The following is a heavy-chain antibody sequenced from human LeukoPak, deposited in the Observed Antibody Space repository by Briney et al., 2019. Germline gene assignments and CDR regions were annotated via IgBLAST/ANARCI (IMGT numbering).Heavy chain of an antibody. CDR1: GGSFSGYY. CDR3: ARTDYDVLS. D-gene: IGHD3-9*01. V-gene: IGHV4-34*01. Sequence: SETLSLTCAVYGGSFSGYYWGWIRQPPGKGLEWIGTIYYSGSTYYSPSLPSRVTISVDTSKNHFSLNLSSVTAADTAVYYCARTDYDVLSWGQGTLVTVSS. CDR2: IYYSGST. J-gene: IGHJ5*02.